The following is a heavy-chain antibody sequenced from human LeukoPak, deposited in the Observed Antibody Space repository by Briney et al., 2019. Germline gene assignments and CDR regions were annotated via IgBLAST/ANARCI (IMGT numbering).Heavy chain of an antibody. CDR2: INLNSGGT. V-gene: IGHV1-2*02. J-gene: IGHJ4*02. Sequence: ASVKVSCKASGYTFTGYYMHWVRQAPGQGLEWMGWINLNSGGTKYAQKFQGRVTMTRDTSIGTVYMELSRLISDDTAVYYCARDPVSAAIDLDYWGQGTLVTVSS. D-gene: IGHD2-2*01. CDR1: GYTFTGYY. CDR3: ARDPVSAAIDLDY.